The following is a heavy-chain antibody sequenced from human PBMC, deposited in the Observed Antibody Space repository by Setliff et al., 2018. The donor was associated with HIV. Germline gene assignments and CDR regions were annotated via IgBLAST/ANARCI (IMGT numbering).Heavy chain of an antibody. J-gene: IGHJ6*03. CDR2: IYISGST. D-gene: IGHD5-18*01. CDR3: ARHAALIKRYYYYYLDV. Sequence: SETLSLTCTVSGGSMSSGSYYWSWIRQPAGKGLEWIGRIYISGSTNYNPSLKSRVTVSVDTSKNQLSLRLSSVTAADTAVYYCARHAALIKRYYYYYLDVWGKGTTVTVSS. CDR1: GGSMSSGSYY. V-gene: IGHV4-61*02.